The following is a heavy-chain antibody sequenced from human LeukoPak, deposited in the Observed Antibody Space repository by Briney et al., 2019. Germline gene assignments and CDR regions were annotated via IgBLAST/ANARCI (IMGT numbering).Heavy chain of an antibody. D-gene: IGHD3-9*01. Sequence: PSETLSLTCTVSGGSISSGDYYWSWIRQPPGKGLEWIGYIYYSGSTYYNSSLKSRVTISVDTSKNQFSLELSSVTAADTAVYYCAREHVLRYFDWFGGIDPWGQGTLVTVSS. V-gene: IGHV4-30-4*01. J-gene: IGHJ5*02. CDR3: AREHVLRYFDWFGGIDP. CDR1: GGSISSGDYY. CDR2: IYYSGST.